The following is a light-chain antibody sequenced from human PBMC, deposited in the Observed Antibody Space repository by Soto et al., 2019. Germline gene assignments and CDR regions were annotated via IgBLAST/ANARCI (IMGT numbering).Light chain of an antibody. Sequence: QPVLTQPPSVSGTPGQRVTISCSGGSSNIGTYTVNWYQQLPETAPKLLIYTDYQRPSGVPDRFSGSKSGTSASLAISGLQSEDEADYYCSSYTSSRTYVFGTGTKVTVL. V-gene: IGLV1-44*01. J-gene: IGLJ1*01. CDR3: SSYTSSRTYV. CDR1: SSNIGTYT. CDR2: TDY.